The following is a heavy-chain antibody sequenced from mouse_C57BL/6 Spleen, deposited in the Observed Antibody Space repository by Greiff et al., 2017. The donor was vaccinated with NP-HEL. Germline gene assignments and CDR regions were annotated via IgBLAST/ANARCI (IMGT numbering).Heavy chain of an antibody. Sequence: EVKLVESGGGLVKPGGSLKLSCAASGFTFSDYGMHWVRQAPEKGLEWVAYISSGSSTIYYADTVKGRFTISRDNAKNTLFLQMTSLRSEDTAMYYCARTMIMPYYYAMDYWGQGTSVTVSS. V-gene: IGHV5-17*01. CDR1: GFTFSDYG. CDR3: ARTMIMPYYYAMDY. CDR2: ISSGSSTI. J-gene: IGHJ4*01. D-gene: IGHD2-4*01.